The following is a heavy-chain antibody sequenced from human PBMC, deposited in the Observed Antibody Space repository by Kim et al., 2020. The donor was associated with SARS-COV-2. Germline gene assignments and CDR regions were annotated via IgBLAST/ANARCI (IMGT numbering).Heavy chain of an antibody. CDR3: AKAVLRGVSYVYYGVHV. D-gene: IGHD3-10*01. Sequence: GGSLRLSCAASGFTFNTYGMYWVRQAPGKGLEWVAVISYDGSNKYYADSVKGRFTISRDNSKNTLYLQMNSLRAEDTAVYYCAKAVLRGVSYVYYGVHV. J-gene: IGHJ6*01. CDR1: GFTFNTYG. V-gene: IGHV3-30*18. CDR2: ISYDGSNK.